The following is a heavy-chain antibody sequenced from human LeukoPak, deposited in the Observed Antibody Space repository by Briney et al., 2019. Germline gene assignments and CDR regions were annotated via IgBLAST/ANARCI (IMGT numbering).Heavy chain of an antibody. J-gene: IGHJ4*02. CDR2: IKTKTDGGTT. V-gene: IGHV3-15*01. CDR1: GFTFSNAW. Sequence: GGSLRLSCAASGFTFSNAWMSWVRQAPGKGLEWIGRIKTKTDGGTTDYAAPVKGRFTISRDDSKNTLYLQMNSLNTEDTALYYCSIAEYGIAMVRGVWGQGTLVTVSS. CDR3: SIAEYGIAMVRGV. D-gene: IGHD3-10*01.